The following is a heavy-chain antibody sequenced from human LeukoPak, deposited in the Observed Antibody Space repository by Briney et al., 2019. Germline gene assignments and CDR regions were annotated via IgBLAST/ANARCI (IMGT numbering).Heavy chain of an antibody. CDR2: ISGSGDNT. Sequence: GGSLRLSCAASGFTFSNYALSWVRQSPGKGLEWVSTISGSGDNTYYADSVKGRFTISRDNSKNTLFQQLNSLRAEDTAVYYCAKDRVVVTNCNFDYWGQGTLVTVSS. D-gene: IGHD2-21*02. CDR1: GFTFSNYA. V-gene: IGHV3-23*01. J-gene: IGHJ4*02. CDR3: AKDRVVVTNCNFDY.